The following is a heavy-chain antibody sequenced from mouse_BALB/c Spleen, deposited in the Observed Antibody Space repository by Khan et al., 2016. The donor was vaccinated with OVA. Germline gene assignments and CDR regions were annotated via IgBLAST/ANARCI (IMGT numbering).Heavy chain of an antibody. CDR3: ARAFYNGAWFAY. CDR2: IWAGGRT. D-gene: IGHD1-3*01. CDR1: GFSLSNYG. V-gene: IGHV2-9*02. J-gene: IGHJ3*01. Sequence: QVQLKESGPGLVAPSQTLSITCTVPGFSLSNYGVHWVRQPPGKGLEWLGVIWAGGRTNHNSALMCRLSLSKDDSKRQVFLKMNSLQTDTTAIYYCARAFYNGAWFAYWGQGTLVTVSA.